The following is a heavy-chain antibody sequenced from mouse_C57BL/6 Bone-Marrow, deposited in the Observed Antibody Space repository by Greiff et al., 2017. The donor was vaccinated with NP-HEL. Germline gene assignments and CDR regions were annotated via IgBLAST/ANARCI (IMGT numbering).Heavy chain of an antibody. CDR2: INPSSGTT. CDR3: ASADYLNAMDY. CDR1: GYTFTSYW. D-gene: IGHD2-4*01. Sequence: QVQLQQSGAELAKPGASVKLSCKASGYTFTSYWMHWVKQRPGQGLEWIGYINPSSGTTNYNQKFKDKATLTADKSSSTAYMQLSSLTYEDSAVYYGASADYLNAMDYWGQGTTVTVSS. J-gene: IGHJ4*01. V-gene: IGHV1-7*01.